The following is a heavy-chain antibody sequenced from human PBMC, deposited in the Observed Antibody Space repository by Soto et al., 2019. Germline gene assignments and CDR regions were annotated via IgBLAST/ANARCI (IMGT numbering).Heavy chain of an antibody. J-gene: IGHJ6*02. V-gene: IGHV3-30-3*01. CDR2: ISYDGSNK. D-gene: IGHD4-4*01. Sequence: GGSLRLSCAASGFTSSSYAMHWVRQAPGKGLEWVAVISYDGSNKYYADSVKGRFTISRDNSKNTLYLQMNSLRAEDMAVYYCARDRPDYSNYREDYYGMDVWGQGTTVTVSS. CDR1: GFTSSSYA. CDR3: ARDRPDYSNYREDYYGMDV.